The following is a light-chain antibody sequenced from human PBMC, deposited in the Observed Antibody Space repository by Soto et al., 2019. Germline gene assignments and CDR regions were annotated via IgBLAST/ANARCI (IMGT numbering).Light chain of an antibody. J-gene: IGKJ2*01. CDR3: QQYGTSPHT. V-gene: IGKV3-20*01. Sequence: EIVLTQSPGTLSLSPGERATLSCRASQSVNSNYLARYQQKPGQVPRPLIYGGSIRAAGVPDRLTGSVSGADFTLTIIKLEPEDYAVYYCQQYGTSPHTFGQGTKLEIK. CDR2: GGS. CDR1: QSVNSNY.